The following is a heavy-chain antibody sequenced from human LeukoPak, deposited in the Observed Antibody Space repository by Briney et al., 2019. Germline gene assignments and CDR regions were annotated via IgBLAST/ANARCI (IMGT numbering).Heavy chain of an antibody. Sequence: ASVKVSCKASGYTFTSYDINWVRQATGQGLEWMGWMNPNSGNTGYAQKFQGRVTMTRNTSISTAYMELSRLRSDDTAVYYCARGGGYSGYVRFDYWGQGTLVTVSS. V-gene: IGHV1-8*01. D-gene: IGHD5-12*01. J-gene: IGHJ4*02. CDR3: ARGGGYSGYVRFDY. CDR1: GYTFTSYD. CDR2: MNPNSGNT.